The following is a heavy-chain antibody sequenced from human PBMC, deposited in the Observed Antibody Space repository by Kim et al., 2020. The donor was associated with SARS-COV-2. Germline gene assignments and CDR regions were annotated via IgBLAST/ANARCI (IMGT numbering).Heavy chain of an antibody. Sequence: ADSVRGRFTISRDKSKNTLFLQMDSLRVDETAVYYCAKDLLYVPGRGYFDSWGQGVVVTVSS. J-gene: IGHJ4*02. V-gene: IGHV3-23*01. D-gene: IGHD3-10*01. CDR3: AKDLLYVPGRGYFDS.